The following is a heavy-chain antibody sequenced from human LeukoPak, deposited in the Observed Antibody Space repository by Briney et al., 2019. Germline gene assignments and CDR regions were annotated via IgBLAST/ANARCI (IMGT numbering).Heavy chain of an antibody. CDR1: GYTFTSYG. V-gene: IGHV1-18*01. J-gene: IGHJ4*02. D-gene: IGHD3-9*01. CDR2: ISAYNGNT. CDR3: ARDGRRYFDWLLYSDFDY. Sequence: ASVKVSCKASGYTFTSYGISWVRQAPGQGLEWMGWISAYNGNTNYAQKFQGRVTMTRDTSISTAYMELSRLRSDDTAVYYCARDGRRYFDWLLYSDFDYWGQGTLVTVSS.